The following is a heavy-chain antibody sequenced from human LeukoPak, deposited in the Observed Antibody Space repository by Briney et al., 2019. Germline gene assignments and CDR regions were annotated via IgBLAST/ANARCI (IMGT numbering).Heavy chain of an antibody. CDR3: WRSHPDWYFDF. D-gene: IGHD3-9*01. Sequence: GGSVRLSCEASGFTFSSYWMSWVRQAPGKGREGVANIKQVGGEKYYVDSVKGRFTISRDNAKNTLYLEMNSLRAEDTAGYYCWRSHPDWYFDFGGQGTLVTVSS. J-gene: IGHJ4*02. CDR2: IKQVGGEK. V-gene: IGHV3-7*01. CDR1: GFTFSSYW.